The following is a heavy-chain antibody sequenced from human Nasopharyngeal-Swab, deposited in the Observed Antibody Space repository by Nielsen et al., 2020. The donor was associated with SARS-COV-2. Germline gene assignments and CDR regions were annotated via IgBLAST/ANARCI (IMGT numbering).Heavy chain of an antibody. D-gene: IGHD2-2*01. V-gene: IGHV3-11*03. Sequence: GESLKISCAASGFTFSDYYMSWIRQAPGKGLEWVSYISSSSSYTNYADSVKGRFTISRDNAKNSLYLQMNSLRAEDTAVYYCARADIVVVPAATPFDYRGQGTLVTVSS. J-gene: IGHJ4*02. CDR2: ISSSSSYT. CDR1: GFTFSDYY. CDR3: ARADIVVVPAATPFDY.